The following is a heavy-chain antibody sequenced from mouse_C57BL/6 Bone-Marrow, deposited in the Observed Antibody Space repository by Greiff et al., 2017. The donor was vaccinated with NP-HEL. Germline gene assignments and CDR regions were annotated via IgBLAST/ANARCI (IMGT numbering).Heavy chain of an antibody. CDR1: GYTFTSYW. D-gene: IGHD1-1*01. Sequence: VKLQESGAELVKPGASVKLSCKASGYTFTSYWMHWVKQRPGQGLEWIGMIHPNSGSTNYNEKFKSKATLTVDKSSSTAYMQLSSLTSEDSAVYYCAREGNYYGNWYFDVWGTGTTVTVSS. CDR2: IHPNSGST. CDR3: AREGNYYGNWYFDV. V-gene: IGHV1-64*01. J-gene: IGHJ1*03.